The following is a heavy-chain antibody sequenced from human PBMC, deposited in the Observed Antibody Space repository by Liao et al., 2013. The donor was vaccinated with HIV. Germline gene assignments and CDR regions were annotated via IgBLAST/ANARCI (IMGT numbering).Heavy chain of an antibody. Sequence: QVQLQESGPGLVKPSETLSLTCSVSGGSINDYYWSWIRQPAGKGLEWIGRIGLIYGSETTNYNASLKSRVTMSVDTSNDQLSLRLHSVTAADTAVYYCARDRLGGIDIFGVVDYYYYMAVWGKGTTVSVSS. CDR1: GGSINDYY. CDR3: ARDRLGGIDIFGVVDYYYYMAV. J-gene: IGHJ6*03. CDR2: IGLIYGSETT. V-gene: IGHV4-4*07. D-gene: IGHD3-3*02.